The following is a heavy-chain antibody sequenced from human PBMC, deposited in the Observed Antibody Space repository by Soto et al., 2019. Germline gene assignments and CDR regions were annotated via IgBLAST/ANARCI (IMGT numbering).Heavy chain of an antibody. Sequence: SQTLSLTCAISGDSVSSNSAAWNWIRQSPSRGLEWLGRTYYRSKWYNDYAVSVKSRITINPDTSKNQFSLQLNSVTPEDTAVYYCARADYDILTGHTSYFDLWGQGTLVTVS. J-gene: IGHJ4*02. CDR1: GDSVSSNSAA. CDR3: ARADYDILTGHTSYFDL. D-gene: IGHD3-9*01. V-gene: IGHV6-1*01. CDR2: TYYRSKWYN.